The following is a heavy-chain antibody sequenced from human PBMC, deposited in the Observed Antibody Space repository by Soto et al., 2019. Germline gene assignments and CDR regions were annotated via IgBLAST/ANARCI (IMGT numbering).Heavy chain of an antibody. CDR2: ISWNSGSI. D-gene: IGHD2-15*01. J-gene: IGHJ6*02. Sequence: EVQLVESGGGLVQPGRSLRLSCAASGFTFDDYAMHWVRQAPGKGLEWVSGISWNSGSIGYADSVKGRFTISRDNAKNSLYLQMNSLRAEDTALYYCAKESGKGIGYYGMDVWGQGTTVTVSS. V-gene: IGHV3-9*01. CDR1: GFTFDDYA. CDR3: AKESGKGIGYYGMDV.